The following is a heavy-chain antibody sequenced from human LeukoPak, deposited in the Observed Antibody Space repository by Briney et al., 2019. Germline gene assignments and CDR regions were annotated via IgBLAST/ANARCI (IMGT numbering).Heavy chain of an antibody. CDR3: ARAIWPIYANWFDP. Sequence: SETLSLTCTVSGYSISSGYYWGWIRQPPGKGLEWIGSIYHSGSTYYNPSLKSRVTISVDTSKNQFSLKLSSVTAADTAVYYRARAIWPIYANWFDPWGQGTLVTISS. D-gene: IGHD2/OR15-2a*01. J-gene: IGHJ5*02. CDR1: GYSISSGYY. CDR2: IYHSGST. V-gene: IGHV4-38-2*02.